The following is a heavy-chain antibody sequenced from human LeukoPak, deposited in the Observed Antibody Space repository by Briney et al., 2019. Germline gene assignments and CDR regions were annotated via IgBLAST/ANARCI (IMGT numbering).Heavy chain of an antibody. CDR2: INPNSGGT. Sequence: ASVKVSCKASGYTFTGYYMHWVRQAPGQGLEWMGWINPNSGGTNYAQKFQGRVTMTRDTSISTAYMELSRLRSDDTAVYYCARASGFWSGYSRYNWFDPWGQGTLVTVSS. CDR1: GYTFTGYY. J-gene: IGHJ5*02. CDR3: ARASGFWSGYSRYNWFDP. D-gene: IGHD3-3*01. V-gene: IGHV1-2*02.